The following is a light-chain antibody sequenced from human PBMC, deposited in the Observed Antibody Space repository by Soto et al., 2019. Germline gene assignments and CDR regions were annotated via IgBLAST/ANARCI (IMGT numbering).Light chain of an antibody. CDR1: QSVLFSSNSNNY. CDR2: WAS. J-gene: IGKJ2*01. Sequence: DIVMTQSPDSLAVSLGERATINCKSSQSVLFSSNSNNYLAWYQQKPGQPPKLLVYWASSRESGVPDRFSGSGSGTDFTLTISSLQADDVAVYYCHQYYNTPPTFVQGTKLVIK. CDR3: HQYYNTPPT. V-gene: IGKV4-1*01.